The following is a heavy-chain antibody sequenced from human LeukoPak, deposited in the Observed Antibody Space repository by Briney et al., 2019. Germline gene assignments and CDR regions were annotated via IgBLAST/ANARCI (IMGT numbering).Heavy chain of an antibody. CDR2: IIPIFGTA. CDR3: AKTKWLRFLFLSLDY. CDR1: GGTFSSYA. Sequence: SVKVSCKASGGTFSSYAISWVRQAPGQGLEWMGRIIPIFGTANYAQKFQGRVTITTDESTSTAYMELSSLRSEDTAVYYCAKTKWLRFLFLSLDYWGQGTLVTVSS. D-gene: IGHD5-12*01. J-gene: IGHJ4*02. V-gene: IGHV1-69*05.